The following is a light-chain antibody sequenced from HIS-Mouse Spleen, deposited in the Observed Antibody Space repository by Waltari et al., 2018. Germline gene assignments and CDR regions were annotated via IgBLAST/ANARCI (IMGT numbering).Light chain of an antibody. CDR1: ALPKKY. J-gene: IGLJ2*01. V-gene: IGLV3-10*01. CDR3: YSTDSSGNHRV. Sequence: SYELTPPPSVSVSPGQTARITCSGDALPKKYASWYQQKSGQAPVLVIYEDSKRPSGIPERFSGSSSGTMATLTISRAQVEDEADYYCYSTDSSGNHRVFGGGTKLTVL. CDR2: EDS.